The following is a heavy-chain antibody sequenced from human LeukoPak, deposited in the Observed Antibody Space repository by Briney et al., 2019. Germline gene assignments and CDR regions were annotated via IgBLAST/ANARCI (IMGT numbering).Heavy chain of an antibody. D-gene: IGHD3-9*01. CDR1: GYSFTSYW. CDR2: IYPGDSDT. J-gene: IGHJ4*02. CDR3: AGQYYDILTGYNHFDY. V-gene: IGHV5-51*01. Sequence: GEFLKISCKGSGYSFTSYWIGWVRQMPGKGLEWMGIIYPGDSDTRYSPSFQGQVTISADKSISTAYLQWSSLKASDTAMYYCAGQYYDILTGYNHFDYWGQGTLVTVSS.